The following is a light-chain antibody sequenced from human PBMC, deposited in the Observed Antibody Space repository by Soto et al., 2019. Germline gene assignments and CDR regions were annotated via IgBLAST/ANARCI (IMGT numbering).Light chain of an antibody. CDR3: SSYTTSGSLV. J-gene: IGLJ2*01. V-gene: IGLV2-14*01. CDR2: DVS. CDR1: SSDVGGYNY. Sequence: QSVLTQPASVSGSPGQSITISCTGTSSDVGGYNYVSWYQQHPGKAPKLMIYDVSNRPSGVSKRFSGSKSGNTASLTISGLQAEDEADYYCSSYTTSGSLVFGGGTKVTVL.